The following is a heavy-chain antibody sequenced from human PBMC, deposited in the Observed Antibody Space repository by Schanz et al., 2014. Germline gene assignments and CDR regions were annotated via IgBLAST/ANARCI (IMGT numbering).Heavy chain of an antibody. CDR1: GGSINSDAFY. CDR3: ARDRLAAQVIDS. Sequence: QVQLQESGPGVVKPSQTLSLTCTVSGGSINSDAFYWTWIRQHPGKGLEWVGYIYYSGGTYYSPSLKSRVSISLDTSKNQFSLILSSVTAADTAVYYCARDRLAAQVIDSWGQGTLVTVSS. CDR2: IYYSGGT. J-gene: IGHJ4*02. D-gene: IGHD6-6*01. V-gene: IGHV4-31*03.